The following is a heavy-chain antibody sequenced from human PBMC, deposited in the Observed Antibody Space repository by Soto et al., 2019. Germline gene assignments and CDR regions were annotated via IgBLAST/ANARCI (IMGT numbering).Heavy chain of an antibody. J-gene: IGHJ4*02. V-gene: IGHV3-15*01. D-gene: IGHD3-22*01. Sequence: PGGSLRLSSAASGFTFSNAWMTWVRQAPGKGLEWVGRIKSKTDGGTTDYIAPVKGRFTISRDDSKNTLYLQMNSLKTEDTAVYYCYGNSGYQYSFDYWGQGTLVTVSS. CDR3: YGNSGYQYSFDY. CDR1: GFTFSNAW. CDR2: IKSKTDGGTT.